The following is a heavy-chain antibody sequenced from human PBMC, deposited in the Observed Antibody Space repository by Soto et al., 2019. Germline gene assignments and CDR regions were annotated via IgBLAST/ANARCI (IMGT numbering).Heavy chain of an antibody. CDR3: ARLRPYTMDV. Sequence: SETLSLTCTVSGGSVSSNTFYWGWLRQPPGKGLESIGTIYYTGSTYYNPSLKRRVTISVDTSKNQFPLKLSSVTAADTAVYYCARLRPYTMDVWGQGTTVTVS. D-gene: IGHD1-1*01. V-gene: IGHV4-39*01. CDR2: IYYTGST. J-gene: IGHJ6*02. CDR1: GGSVSSNTFY.